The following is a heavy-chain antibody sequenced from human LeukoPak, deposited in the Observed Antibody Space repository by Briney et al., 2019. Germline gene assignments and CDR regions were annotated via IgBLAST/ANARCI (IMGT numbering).Heavy chain of an antibody. D-gene: IGHD6-19*01. Sequence: SETLSLTCTVSGGSISSYYWSWIRQPPGKGLEWIGEINHRGSTHYNPSLKSRVTISVDTSKKQFSLKLSSVTAADTAVYYCATYSTGFDIWGQGTVVTVSS. CDR3: ATYSTGFDI. CDR2: INHRGST. V-gene: IGHV4-34*01. J-gene: IGHJ3*02. CDR1: GGSISSYY.